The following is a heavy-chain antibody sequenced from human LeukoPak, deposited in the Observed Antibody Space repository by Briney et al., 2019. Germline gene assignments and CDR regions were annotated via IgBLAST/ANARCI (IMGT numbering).Heavy chain of an antibody. J-gene: IGHJ4*02. D-gene: IGHD7-27*01. CDR2: IRYDGSNK. V-gene: IGHV3-30*02. Sequence: GGSLRLSCAASGFTFSSYGMHWVRQAPGKGLEWVAFIRYDGSNKYYADSVKGRFTISRDNSKNTLYLQMNSLRSEDTAVYYCARVVSGNWGFGLSKYYFDYWGQGTLVTVSS. CDR3: ARVVSGNWGFGLSKYYFDY. CDR1: GFTFSSYG.